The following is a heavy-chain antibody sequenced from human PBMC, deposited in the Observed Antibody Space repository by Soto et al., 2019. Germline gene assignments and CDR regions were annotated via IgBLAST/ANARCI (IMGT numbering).Heavy chain of an antibody. J-gene: IGHJ6*03. Sequence: GGSLRLSCAASGFTFSSYWMSWVRQAPGKGLEWVSAISGSGGSTYYADSVKGRFTISRDNSKNTLYLQMNSLRAEDTAVYYCAKEGCSGGSCYSGPRYYYYYMDVWGKGTALTVSS. D-gene: IGHD2-15*01. CDR2: ISGSGGST. CDR1: GFTFSSYW. V-gene: IGHV3-23*01. CDR3: AKEGCSGGSCYSGPRYYYYYMDV.